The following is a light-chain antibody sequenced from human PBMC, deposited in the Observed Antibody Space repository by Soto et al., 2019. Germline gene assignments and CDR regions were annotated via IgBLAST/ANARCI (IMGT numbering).Light chain of an antibody. CDR2: DVS. CDR1: SSDVGGYNY. J-gene: IGLJ2*01. CDR3: SSFTSSNTVR. V-gene: IGLV2-14*01. Sequence: QSALTQPASVSGSPGQSITISCTGTSSDVGGYNYVSWYQQHPGKVPKLMIYDVSNRPSGVSNRFSGSKSGNTASLTISGLQAEDEADYYCSSFTSSNTVRFGGGTKRTVL.